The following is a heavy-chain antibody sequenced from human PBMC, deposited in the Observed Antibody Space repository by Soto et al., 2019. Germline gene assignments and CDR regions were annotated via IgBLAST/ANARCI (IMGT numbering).Heavy chain of an antibody. CDR2: IYYSGST. CDR1: GGSISGYY. Sequence: TLSDTWTVAGGSISGYYWRRIRKTPGKGLEWIGYIYYSGSTNYNPSLKSRVTISVDTSKNQFSLKLSSVTAADTAVYYCASQQWLELHAFDIWRQGTMVTVSS. D-gene: IGHD6-19*01. V-gene: IGHV4-59*01. J-gene: IGHJ3*02. CDR3: ASQQWLELHAFDI.